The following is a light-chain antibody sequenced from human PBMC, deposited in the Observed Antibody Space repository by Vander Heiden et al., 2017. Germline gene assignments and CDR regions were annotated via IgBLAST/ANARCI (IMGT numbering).Light chain of an antibody. J-gene: IGKJ4*01. CDR2: DAS. CDR1: QDISNY. CDR3: QQYDNLPLT. V-gene: IGKV1-33*01. Sequence: DIQMTQSPSSLSASVGDRVTTTCQASQDISNYLNWYQQKPGKAPKLLIYDASNLETGVPSRFSGSGSGTDFTFTISSLQPEDIATYYCQQYDNLPLTFGGGTKVKIK.